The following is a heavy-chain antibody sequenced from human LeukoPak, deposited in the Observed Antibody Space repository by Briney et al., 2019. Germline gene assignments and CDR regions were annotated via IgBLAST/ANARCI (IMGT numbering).Heavy chain of an antibody. V-gene: IGHV3-11*01. CDR3: ARVSGYYDILTGYYYYMDV. CDR1: GFTLSDYY. CDR2: ISSSGSTI. J-gene: IGHJ6*03. Sequence: GGSLRLSCAASGFTLSDYYMSWIRQAPGKGLEWVSYISSSGSTIYYADSVKGRFTISRDNAKNSLYLQMNSLRAEDTAVYYCARVSGYYDILTGYYYYMDVWGKGTTVTVSS. D-gene: IGHD3-9*01.